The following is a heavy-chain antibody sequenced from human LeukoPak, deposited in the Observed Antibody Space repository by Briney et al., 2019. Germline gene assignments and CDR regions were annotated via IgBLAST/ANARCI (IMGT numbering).Heavy chain of an antibody. CDR3: ARQTTVTRGGAFDI. V-gene: IGHV1-2*02. D-gene: IGHD4-17*01. Sequence: ASVKVSCKASGYTFTGYYIHWVRQAPGRGLEWMGWINPNSGGTNYAQKFQGRVTMTRDTSISTAYMELSRLRSDDTAVYYCARQTTVTRGGAFDIWGQGTMVTVSS. CDR1: GYTFTGYY. CDR2: INPNSGGT. J-gene: IGHJ3*02.